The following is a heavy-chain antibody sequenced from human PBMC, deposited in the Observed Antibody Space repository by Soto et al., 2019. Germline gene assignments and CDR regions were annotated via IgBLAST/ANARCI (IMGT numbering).Heavy chain of an antibody. Sequence: GGSLRLSCAASGFTFTSYAMIWVRQAPGKGLEWVSGISNTGISTYYADSVKGRFTISRDNSNNTLYLQMSTLRAEDTAVYYCAKRTFRLVAAGTIDYWGQGALVTVSS. J-gene: IGHJ4*02. D-gene: IGHD6-13*01. CDR3: AKRTFRLVAAGTIDY. V-gene: IGHV3-23*01. CDR2: ISNTGIST. CDR1: GFTFTSYA.